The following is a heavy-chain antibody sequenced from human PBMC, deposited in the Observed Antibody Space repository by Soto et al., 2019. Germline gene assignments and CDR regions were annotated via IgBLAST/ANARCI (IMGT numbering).Heavy chain of an antibody. CDR1: GYSFHTYA. Sequence: ASVKVSCKASGYSFHTYAISWVRQAPGQGLEWVGWISGYNGNTNYAEKFQGRVTLTTDTSTKTAFMELRGLTSDDTAVYYCAREYGLAVSGQGTTVTVSS. CDR2: ISGYNGNT. J-gene: IGHJ6*02. V-gene: IGHV1-18*01. CDR3: AREYGLAV.